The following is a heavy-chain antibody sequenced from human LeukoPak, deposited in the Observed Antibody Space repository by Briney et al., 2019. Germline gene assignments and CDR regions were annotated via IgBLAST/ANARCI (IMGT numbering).Heavy chain of an antibody. CDR3: ARDPEGIYYYGMDV. Sequence: PGGSLRLSCAASGFTFSSYTMNWVRQAPGKGLEWVSYISSSSSTIYYADSVKGRFTISRDNGKNSLYLQMNSLRDEDTAVYYCARDPEGIYYYGMDVWGQGTTVTVSS. CDR2: ISSSSSTI. J-gene: IGHJ6*02. CDR1: GFTFSSYT. V-gene: IGHV3-48*02.